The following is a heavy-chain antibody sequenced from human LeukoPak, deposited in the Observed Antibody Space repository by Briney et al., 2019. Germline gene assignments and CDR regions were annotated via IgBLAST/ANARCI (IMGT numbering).Heavy chain of an antibody. D-gene: IGHD3-22*01. Sequence: SETLSLTCTVSGGSISSSSYYWGWIRQPPGKGLEWIGSIYFSGNTYYNPSLKSRVTISVDTSKNQYSLKVSSVTAADTAVYYCARLYYYDSSGYLVWGQGTLVTVSS. CDR3: ARLYYYDSSGYLV. CDR1: GGSISSSSYY. J-gene: IGHJ4*02. V-gene: IGHV4-39*01. CDR2: IYFSGNT.